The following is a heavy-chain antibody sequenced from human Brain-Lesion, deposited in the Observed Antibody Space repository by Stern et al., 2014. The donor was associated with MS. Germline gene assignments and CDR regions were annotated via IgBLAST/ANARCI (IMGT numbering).Heavy chain of an antibody. CDR3: AGEEDIRYCSGGSCTGNWFDP. CDR1: GGSVSSTSYA. J-gene: IGHJ5*02. V-gene: IGHV4-39*01. Sequence: QLVESGPGLVKPSETLSLTCTVAGGSVSSTSYAWAWIRQPPGKGLAWIGSIYYSGNTYHSPPRKSPPTNSLAPSKNQFPLRLRSLTAADTAVYYCAGEEDIRYCSGGSCTGNWFDPWGQGTLVTVSS. D-gene: IGHD2-15*01. CDR2: IYYSGNT.